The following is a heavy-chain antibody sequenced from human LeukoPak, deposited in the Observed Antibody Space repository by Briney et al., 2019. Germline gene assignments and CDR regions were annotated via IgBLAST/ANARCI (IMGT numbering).Heavy chain of an antibody. Sequence: GRSLRPSCSASGFTFSSYAIHWVRQAPGRGLGYVSGISINGGNTYCADSVKGRFTISRDNSKNTLYLQMSSLRGEDTAVYYCVKERSSGWYDFAYWGQGTLVTVSS. CDR2: ISINGGNT. V-gene: IGHV3-64D*06. CDR3: VKERSSGWYDFAY. J-gene: IGHJ4*02. CDR1: GFTFSSYA. D-gene: IGHD6-19*01.